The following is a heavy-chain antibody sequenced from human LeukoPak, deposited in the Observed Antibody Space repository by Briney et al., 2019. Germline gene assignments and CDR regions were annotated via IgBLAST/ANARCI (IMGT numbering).Heavy chain of an antibody. Sequence: GGSLRLSCVASGFMNDFYAMHWVRQAPGKGLEWVSSFSWNNVIMGYADSVKGRFTISRDNVKNALYLQMNSLRPEDTALYYCAKDLSSAITSALVLDVWGQGTTV. V-gene: IGHV3-9*01. J-gene: IGHJ6*02. CDR2: FSWNNVIM. CDR3: AKDLSSAITSALVLDV. CDR1: GFMNDFYA. D-gene: IGHD3-22*01.